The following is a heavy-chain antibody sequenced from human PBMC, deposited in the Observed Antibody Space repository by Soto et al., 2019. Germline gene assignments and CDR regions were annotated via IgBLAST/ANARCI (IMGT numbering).Heavy chain of an antibody. Sequence: ASETLSLTCTVSGGSISSSSYYWGWIRQPPGKGLEWIGSIYYSGSTYYNPSLKSRVTISVDTSKNQFSLKLSSVTAADTAVYYCARHILTSYYSSPFVYWGQGTLVTVSS. J-gene: IGHJ4*02. CDR3: ARHILTSYYSSPFVY. D-gene: IGHD3-9*01. CDR2: IYYSGST. CDR1: GGSISSSSYY. V-gene: IGHV4-39*01.